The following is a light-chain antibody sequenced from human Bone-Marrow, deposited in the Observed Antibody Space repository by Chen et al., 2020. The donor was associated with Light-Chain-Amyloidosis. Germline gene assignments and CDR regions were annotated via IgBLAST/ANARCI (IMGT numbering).Light chain of an antibody. V-gene: IGLV3-21*02. Sequence: YVLPQPSSGSVAPGQTATIACGGNNIGSTSVHWYQQPPGQAPLLVVYDDSDRPSGIPERLSGSNSGNTATLTISRVEAGDEADYYCQVWDRSSDRPVFGGGTKLTVL. CDR2: DDS. CDR3: QVWDRSSDRPV. J-gene: IGLJ3*02. CDR1: NIGSTS.